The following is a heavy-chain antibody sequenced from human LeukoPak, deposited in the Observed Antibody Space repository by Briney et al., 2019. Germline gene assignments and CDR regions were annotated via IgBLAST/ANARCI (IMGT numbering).Heavy chain of an antibody. V-gene: IGHV4-34*01. D-gene: IGHD6-19*01. J-gene: IGHJ4*02. Sequence: PSETLSLTCAVYGGSFRGYYWSWIRQPPGKGLEWMGEINHSGSTNYNPSLKSRVTISVDTSKNQFALKLSSVTAADTAVYYCARESSGWDYWGQGTLVTVSS. CDR1: GGSFRGYY. CDR2: INHSGST. CDR3: ARESSGWDY.